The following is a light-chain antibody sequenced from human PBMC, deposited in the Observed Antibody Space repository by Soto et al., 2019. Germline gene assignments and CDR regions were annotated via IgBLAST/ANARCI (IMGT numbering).Light chain of an antibody. CDR2: ATS. CDR3: QKYNSAPLT. Sequence: DVQMTQSPSALSAFVGDRVTITCRASQGIAPYLAWVHQKPGKVPKLLIYATSTLQSGVPSRFRGSGSGTDFTLTISSLQPEDVGTYYCQKYNSAPLTFGGGTKVEIK. V-gene: IGKV1-27*01. J-gene: IGKJ4*01. CDR1: QGIAPY.